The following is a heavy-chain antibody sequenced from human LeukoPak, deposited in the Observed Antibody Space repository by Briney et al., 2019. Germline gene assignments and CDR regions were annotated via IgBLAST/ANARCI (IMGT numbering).Heavy chain of an antibody. CDR2: IYSGGST. Sequence: GGSLRLSCADSGFTVSSNYMRWVRQAPGKGLEWVSVIYSGGSTHYADSVKGRFTISRDNSKNTLYLQMSSLRAEDTAVYYCAKDKGDFWSGHHYWGQGTLVTVSS. J-gene: IGHJ4*02. D-gene: IGHD3-3*01. CDR1: GFTVSSNY. CDR3: AKDKGDFWSGHHY. V-gene: IGHV3-66*01.